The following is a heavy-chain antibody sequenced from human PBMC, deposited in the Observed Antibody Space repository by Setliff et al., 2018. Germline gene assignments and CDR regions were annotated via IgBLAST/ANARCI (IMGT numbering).Heavy chain of an antibody. CDR1: GFSFSGYW. CDR3: AKDDASSN. Sequence: PGGSLRLSCAASGFSFSGYWMHWVRQVPGKGLVWVSHIKYDGSNIKYADFAKGRFTISRDNAKNTLYLQMNNLRVGDTAVYYCAKDDASSNWGQGTLVTAPQ. CDR2: IKYDGSNI. V-gene: IGHV3-74*01. J-gene: IGHJ4*02. D-gene: IGHD2-8*01.